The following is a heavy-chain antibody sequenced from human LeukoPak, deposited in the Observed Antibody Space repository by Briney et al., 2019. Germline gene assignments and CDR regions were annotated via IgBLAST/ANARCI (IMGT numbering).Heavy chain of an antibody. V-gene: IGHV3-23*01. Sequence: GGSLRLSCAASGFIFSNYYLVWVRQAPGKGLELISGIGANGGATYYADSEKGRFTISRDNSKKTLYLQMNSLRADDTAVYYCGRDPNGDYLGAFDFWGQGTMVSVSS. CDR1: GFIFSNYY. CDR2: IGANGGAT. CDR3: GRDPNGDYLGAFDF. J-gene: IGHJ3*01. D-gene: IGHD4-17*01.